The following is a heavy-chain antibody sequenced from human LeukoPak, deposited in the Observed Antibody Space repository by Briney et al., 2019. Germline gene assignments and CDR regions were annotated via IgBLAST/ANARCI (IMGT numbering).Heavy chain of an antibody. V-gene: IGHV3-33*01. CDR3: ARDAMVGLQWPAYYYYGMDV. J-gene: IGHJ6*02. CDR1: GITFRSYG. CDR2: IWYDGSNK. Sequence: GGSLRLSCAASGITFRSYGMHWVRQAPGKGLEWVAFIWYDGSNKYYADSVKGRFTISRDNSKNTLYLQMNSLRAEDTAVYYCARDAMVGLQWPAYYYYGMDVWGQGTTVTVSS. D-gene: IGHD6-19*01.